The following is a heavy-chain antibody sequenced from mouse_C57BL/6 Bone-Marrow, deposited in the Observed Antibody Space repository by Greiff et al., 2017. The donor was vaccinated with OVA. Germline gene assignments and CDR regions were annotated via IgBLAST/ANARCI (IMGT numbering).Heavy chain of an antibody. CDR3: ASYGSSWNYSFDY. V-gene: IGHV1-26*01. CDR2: INPNNGGT. Sequence: EVQLQQSGPELVKPGASVKISCKASGYTFTDYYLNWVKQSPGKSLEWIGDINPNNGGTSYNQKFKGKATLTVDKSSSTAYMGLRSLTSEDSAVYYCASYGSSWNYSFDYWGQGTTLTVSS. CDR1: GYTFTDYY. D-gene: IGHD1-1*01. J-gene: IGHJ2*01.